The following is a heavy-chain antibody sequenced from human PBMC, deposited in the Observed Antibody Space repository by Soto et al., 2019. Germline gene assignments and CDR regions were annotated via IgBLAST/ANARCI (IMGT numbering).Heavy chain of an antibody. Sequence: SETLSLTCNVSGASIYTYYWNWIRQSPGKGLEWIGYISDGRSTNYNPSLESRVTISLDTSKKQVSLKLSSVRAADTAVYYCARAVPHPAKRLWFGELFFGWFDPWGQGTLVTVSS. CDR3: ARAVPHPAKRLWFGELFFGWFDP. CDR1: GASIYTYY. D-gene: IGHD3-10*01. V-gene: IGHV4-59*01. CDR2: ISDGRST. J-gene: IGHJ5*02.